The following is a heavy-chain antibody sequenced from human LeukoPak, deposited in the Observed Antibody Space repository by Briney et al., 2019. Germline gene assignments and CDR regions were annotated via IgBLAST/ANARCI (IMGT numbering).Heavy chain of an antibody. V-gene: IGHV4-59*01. CDR3: ARGDRDSSSFFDY. Sequence: PSETLSLTCTVSGGSISSYYWSWIRQPPGKGLEWIGYIYYSGSTNYNPSLKSRVTISVDTSKNQLSLKLSSVTAADTAVYYCARGDRDSSSFFDYWGQGTLVTVSS. CDR1: GGSISSYY. D-gene: IGHD6-13*01. CDR2: IYYSGST. J-gene: IGHJ4*02.